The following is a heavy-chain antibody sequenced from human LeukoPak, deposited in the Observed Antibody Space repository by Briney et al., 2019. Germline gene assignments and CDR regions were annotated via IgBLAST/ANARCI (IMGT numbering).Heavy chain of an antibody. V-gene: IGHV1-69*13. Sequence: ASVKVSCKASGGTFSSYAISWVRQAPGQGLEWMGGIIPIFGTANYAQKFQGRVTITADESTSTAYMELSSLRSEDTAVYYCARDPVAGTGVTDYWGQGTLVTVSS. CDR2: IIPIFGTA. D-gene: IGHD6-19*01. J-gene: IGHJ4*02. CDR3: ARDPVAGTGVTDY. CDR1: GGTFSSYA.